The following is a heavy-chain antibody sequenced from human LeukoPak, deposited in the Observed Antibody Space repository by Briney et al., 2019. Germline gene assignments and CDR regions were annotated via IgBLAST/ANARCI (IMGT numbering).Heavy chain of an antibody. CDR3: ARRFLEWSPDDY. D-gene: IGHD3-3*01. CDR2: TYYSGST. V-gene: IGHV4-39*01. Sequence: SETLSLTCTVSGGSISSSSYYWGWIRQPPGKGLEWIGSTYYSGSTYYNPSHKSRVTISVDTSKNQFSLKLSSVTAADTAVYYCARRFLEWSPDDYWGQGTLVTVSS. CDR1: GGSISSSSYY. J-gene: IGHJ4*02.